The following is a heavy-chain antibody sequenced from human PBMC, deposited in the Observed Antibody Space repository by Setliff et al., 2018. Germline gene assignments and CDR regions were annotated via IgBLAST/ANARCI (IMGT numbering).Heavy chain of an antibody. CDR3: AKEARRRDGGGTSSLSLLTDY. CDR2: IGGSGGSGGSGGNR. D-gene: IGHD3-16*01. Sequence: GGSLRLSCITSGFTFSSFAMNWVRQVPGKGLEWVSAIGGSGGSGGSGGNRYYADSVKGRFTISRDNSKNTLYLEMNSLRDDGTAVYYCAKEARRRDGGGTSSLSLLTDYWGQGTLVTVSS. CDR1: GFTFSSFA. J-gene: IGHJ4*02. V-gene: IGHV3-23*01.